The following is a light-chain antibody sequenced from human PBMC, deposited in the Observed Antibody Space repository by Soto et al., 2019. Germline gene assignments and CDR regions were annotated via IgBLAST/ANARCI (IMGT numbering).Light chain of an antibody. J-gene: IGLJ2*01. CDR2: RNN. CDR1: SSNIGSNY. CDR3: AAWDDRLSGHVV. Sequence: QSVLTQPPSASGTPGQRVPISCSGSSSNIGSNYVYWYQQLPGTAPKLLIYRNNQRPSGVPDRFSGSKSGTSASLAISGLRSEDEADYYCAAWDDRLSGHVVFGGGTKLTVL. V-gene: IGLV1-47*01.